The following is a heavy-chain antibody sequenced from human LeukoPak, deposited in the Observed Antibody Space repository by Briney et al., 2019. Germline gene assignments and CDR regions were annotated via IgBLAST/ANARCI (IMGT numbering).Heavy chain of an antibody. CDR2: IYPGDSDT. D-gene: IGHD5-12*01. CDR1: GYSFTSYW. Sequence: GESLKISCKGSGYSFTSYWIGWVRQMPGKGLEWMGIIYPGDSDTRYSPSFQGQVTISADKSISTAYLQWSSLKASDTAMYYCARHLSSSTGRDKRGYSGYEDPYYYYYGMDVWGQGTTVTVSS. V-gene: IGHV5-51*01. J-gene: IGHJ6*02. CDR3: ARHLSSSTGRDKRGYSGYEDPYYYYYGMDV.